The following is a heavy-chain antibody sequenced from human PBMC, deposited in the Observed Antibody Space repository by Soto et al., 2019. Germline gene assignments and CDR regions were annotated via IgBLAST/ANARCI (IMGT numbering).Heavy chain of an antibody. CDR2: IYYTGST. CDR1: GGSVNSDSYY. CDR3: AREFSTSPEGFDS. J-gene: IGHJ4*02. Sequence: PSETLSLTCTVSGGSVNSDSYYWSWIRQPPGRGLEWIGHIYYTGSTNYNPSLKSRVTISVDTSRNQFSLKLSSVTAADTAVYYCAREFSTSPEGFDSWGQGSLVTVSS. V-gene: IGHV4-61*01. D-gene: IGHD6-6*01.